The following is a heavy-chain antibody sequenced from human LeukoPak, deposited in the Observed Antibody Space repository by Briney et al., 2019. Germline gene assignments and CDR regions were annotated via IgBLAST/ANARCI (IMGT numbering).Heavy chain of an antibody. D-gene: IGHD3-3*01. J-gene: IGHJ5*02. Sequence: SETLSLTCTVSGGSISSYYWSWVRQPPGKGLEWIGYIYYSGSTNYNPSLKSRVTISVDTSKNQFSLKLSSVTAADTAVYYCARGGGSFWSGYYVAYPNWFDPWGQGTLVTVSS. CDR2: IYYSGST. CDR3: ARGGGSFWSGYYVAYPNWFDP. CDR1: GGSISSYY. V-gene: IGHV4-59*01.